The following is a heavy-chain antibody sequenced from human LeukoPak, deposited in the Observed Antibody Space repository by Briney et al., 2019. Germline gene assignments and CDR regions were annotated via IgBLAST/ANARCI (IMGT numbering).Heavy chain of an antibody. V-gene: IGHV3-48*03. CDR3: ARGGHDGTYHLSY. CDR1: GFTFSSYE. Sequence: GGSLRLSCAASGFTFSSYEMNWVRQAPGKGLEWDSYISSSGSTIYYADSVKGRFTISRDNAKNSLSLQMNSLRAEDTAVYYCARGGHDGTYHLSYWGQGTLVTVSS. J-gene: IGHJ4*02. CDR2: ISSSGSTI. D-gene: IGHD1-26*01.